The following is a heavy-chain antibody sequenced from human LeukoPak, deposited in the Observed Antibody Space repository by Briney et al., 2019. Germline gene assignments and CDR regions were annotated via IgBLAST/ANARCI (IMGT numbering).Heavy chain of an antibody. V-gene: IGHV7-4-1*02. Sequence: ASVKVSCKASGYTFTSYAMNWVRQAPGQGLEWMGWISTNTGNPTYAQGFTGRFVFSLDTSVSTAYLQISSLKAEDTAVYYCARTLSGGNYVFFDFDYWGQGTLVTVSS. CDR1: GYTFTSYA. CDR2: ISTNTGNP. CDR3: ARTLSGGNYVFFDFDY. J-gene: IGHJ4*02. D-gene: IGHD4-23*01.